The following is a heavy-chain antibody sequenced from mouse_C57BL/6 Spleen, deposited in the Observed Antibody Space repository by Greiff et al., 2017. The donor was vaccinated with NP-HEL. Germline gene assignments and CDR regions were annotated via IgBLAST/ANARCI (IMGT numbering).Heavy chain of an antibody. CDR1: GYTFTSYW. V-gene: IGHV1-53*01. D-gene: IGHD1-1*01. J-gene: IGHJ2*01. Sequence: VQLQQSGTELVKPGASVKLSCKASGYTFTSYWMHWVKQRPGQGLEWIGNINPSNGGTNYNEKFKSQATLTVDKSSSTAYMQLSSLTSEASAVYYCATNKLLRRGSYFDDWGQGTTLTVSS. CDR3: ATNKLLRRGSYFDD. CDR2: INPSNGGT.